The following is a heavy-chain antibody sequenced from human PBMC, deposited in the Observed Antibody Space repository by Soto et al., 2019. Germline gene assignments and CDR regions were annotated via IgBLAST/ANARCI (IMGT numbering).Heavy chain of an antibody. Sequence: QVQMVQSGAEVKKPGASVKVSCKASGYSFTISGISWVRQAPGQGLEWMGWISTKSHNTNYPQKLQGRVTMTTDTSPRTAYMELRSLRFDDTAVYYCVRDVNHAFDIWGQGTRVTVS. CDR2: ISTKSHNT. V-gene: IGHV1-18*01. CDR1: GYSFTISG. CDR3: VRDVNHAFDI. J-gene: IGHJ3*02.